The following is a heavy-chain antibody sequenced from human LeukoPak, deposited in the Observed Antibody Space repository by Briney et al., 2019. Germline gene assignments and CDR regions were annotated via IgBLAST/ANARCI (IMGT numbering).Heavy chain of an antibody. CDR1: GGSISSSNW. J-gene: IGHJ4*02. Sequence: PSGTLSLTCAVSGGSISSSNWWSWVRQPPGKGLEWIGEIYHSGSTNYNPSLKSRVTISVDKSKNQFSLKLSSVTAADTAVYYCARVPRYDYVWGSYRYYFDYWGQGALVTVSS. CDR2: IYHSGST. CDR3: ARVPRYDYVWGSYRYYFDY. V-gene: IGHV4-4*02. D-gene: IGHD3-16*02.